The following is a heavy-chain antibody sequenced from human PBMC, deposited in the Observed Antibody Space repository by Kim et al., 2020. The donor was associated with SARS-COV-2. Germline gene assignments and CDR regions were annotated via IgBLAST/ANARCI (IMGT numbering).Heavy chain of an antibody. J-gene: IGHJ6*02. CDR1: GFTFTNAW. V-gene: IGHV3-15*01. Sequence: GGSLRLSCAASGFTFTNAWMTWVRQAPGKGLEWVGRLKTKAEGGTLDYGAAVKGRFTISRDDSKDTLYLQMNSLETEDTGVYYCSTEQGSTSRYYYGMEAWGQGTTVTVSS. D-gene: IGHD2-2*01. CDR2: LKTKAEGGTL. CDR3: STEQGSTSRYYYGMEA.